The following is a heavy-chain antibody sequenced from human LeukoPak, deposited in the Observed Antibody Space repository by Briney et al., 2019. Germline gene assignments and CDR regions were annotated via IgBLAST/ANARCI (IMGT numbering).Heavy chain of an antibody. CDR2: ISVSGDKT. D-gene: IGHD2-15*01. J-gene: IGHJ4*02. V-gene: IGHV3-23*01. CDR1: GFPFRNSA. Sequence: PGRSLRLSCAASGFPFRNSAMSWVRQAPGKGLDWVSAISVSGDKTYYADSVKGRFTISRDNSKNTLYLQMNSLRGEDTAVYYCATRGGGTSSSYYLDNWGQGTLVTVSS. CDR3: ATRGGGTSSSYYLDN.